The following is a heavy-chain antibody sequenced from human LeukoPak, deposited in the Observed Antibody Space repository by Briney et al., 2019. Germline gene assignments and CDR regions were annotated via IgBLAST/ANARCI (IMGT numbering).Heavy chain of an antibody. Sequence: GGPLRLSCAASGFTFSSYGMHWVRQAPGKGLEWVAVISYDGSNKYYADSVKGRFTISRDNSKNTLYLQMNSLRAEDTAVYYCAKGERTDYWGQGTLVTVSS. CDR2: ISYDGSNK. V-gene: IGHV3-30*18. CDR3: AKGERTDY. J-gene: IGHJ4*02. D-gene: IGHD1-1*01. CDR1: GFTFSSYG.